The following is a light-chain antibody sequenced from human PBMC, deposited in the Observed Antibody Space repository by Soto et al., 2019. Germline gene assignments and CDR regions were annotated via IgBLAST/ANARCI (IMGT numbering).Light chain of an antibody. Sequence: QSALTQPPSASGTPGQRVTISCSGSRSNIGSNPVNWYQQLPGTAPKLLIDSNNQRPSGVPDRFSGSRSGTSASLAISGLQSEDEADYYCAAWDDSLYGRVFGTGTKLTV. CDR3: AAWDDSLYGRV. J-gene: IGLJ1*01. CDR2: SNN. V-gene: IGLV1-44*01. CDR1: RSNIGSNP.